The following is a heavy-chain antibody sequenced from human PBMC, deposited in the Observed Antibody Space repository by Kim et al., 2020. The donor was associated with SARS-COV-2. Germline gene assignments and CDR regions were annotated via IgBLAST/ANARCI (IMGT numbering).Heavy chain of an antibody. Sequence: GGSLRLSCAASGFTVSSHYMRWVRQAPGKGLEWVSVIYSGGSTSYADSVKGRFTISRANSKNTLYLQMNSLRAEDTAVYYCARAEYSSSWSGDFYFDYWG. J-gene: IGHJ4*01. CDR1: GFTVSSHY. D-gene: IGHD6-13*01. CDR3: ARAEYSSSWSGDFYFDY. CDR2: IYSGGST. V-gene: IGHV3-53*01.